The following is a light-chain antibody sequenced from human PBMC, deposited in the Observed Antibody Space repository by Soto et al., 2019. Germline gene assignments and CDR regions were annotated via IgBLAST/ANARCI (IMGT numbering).Light chain of an antibody. CDR3: LQYNTWPYT. J-gene: IGKJ2*01. Sequence: EVVMTQSPGTLSVSPGEGATLSCRASQSVSVNLAWYHHRPGQAPRPLIYDASTRAIGVPARFSGRESETEFTLTISGLQSEDFGFYYCLQYNTWPYTFGRGTKLEI. V-gene: IGKV3-15*01. CDR1: QSVSVN. CDR2: DAS.